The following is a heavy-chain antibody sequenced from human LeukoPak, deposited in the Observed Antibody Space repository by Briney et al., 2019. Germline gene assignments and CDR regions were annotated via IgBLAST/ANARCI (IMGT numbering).Heavy chain of an antibody. CDR3: ARVPPVEYGDYVGRAFDI. D-gene: IGHD4-17*01. Sequence: GASVKVSCKASGYTFTSYDINWVRQATGQGLEWMGWMKPNSGNTDYAQKFQGRVTITRNTSISTAYMELSSLRSEDTAVYYCARVPPVEYGDYVGRAFDIWGQGTMVTVSS. J-gene: IGHJ3*02. CDR1: GYTFTSYD. V-gene: IGHV1-8*03. CDR2: MKPNSGNT.